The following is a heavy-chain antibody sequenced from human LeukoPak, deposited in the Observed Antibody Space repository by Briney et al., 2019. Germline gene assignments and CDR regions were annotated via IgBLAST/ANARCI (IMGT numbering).Heavy chain of an antibody. CDR2: INHDGSEE. V-gene: IGHV3-7*01. J-gene: IGHJ4*02. CDR1: GFTFSIYW. CDR3: ARYFSDGSCYPH. D-gene: IGHD2-15*01. Sequence: GGSLRLSCAASGFTFSIYWMSWVRQAPGKGLEWVANINHDGSEEYYVDSVKGRFTISRDNAKNSLYLQLNSLRAEDTAVYYCARYFSDGSCYPHWGQGSLVTVSS.